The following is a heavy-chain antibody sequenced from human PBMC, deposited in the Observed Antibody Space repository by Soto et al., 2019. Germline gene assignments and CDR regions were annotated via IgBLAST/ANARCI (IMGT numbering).Heavy chain of an antibody. CDR3: ARDPYDILTGYHYGMDV. V-gene: IGHV6-1*01. D-gene: IGHD3-9*01. CDR2: TYYRSKWYN. J-gene: IGHJ6*02. Sequence: SQTLSLTCVISGDSVSSNSAAWNWIRQSPSRGLEWLGRTYYRSKWYNDYAVSVKSRITINPDTSKNQFSLQLNSVTPEDTAVYYCARDPYDILTGYHYGMDVWGQGTTVTGLL. CDR1: GDSVSSNSAA.